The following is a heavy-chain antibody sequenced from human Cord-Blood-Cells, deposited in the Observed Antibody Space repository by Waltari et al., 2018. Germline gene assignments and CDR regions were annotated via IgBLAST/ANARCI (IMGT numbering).Heavy chain of an antibody. D-gene: IGHD6-19*01. Sequence: LTCTVSGGSISSSSYYWGWIRQPPGKGLEWIGSIYYSGSTYYNPSLKSRVTISVDTSKNQFSLKLSSVTAADTAVYYCARLVAVAGLGPLDAFDIWGQGTMVTVSS. CDR1: GGSISSSSYY. V-gene: IGHV4-39*01. CDR2: IYYSGST. CDR3: ARLVAVAGLGPLDAFDI. J-gene: IGHJ3*02.